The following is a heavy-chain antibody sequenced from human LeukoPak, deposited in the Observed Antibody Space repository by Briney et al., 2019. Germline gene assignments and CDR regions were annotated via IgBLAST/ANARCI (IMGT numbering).Heavy chain of an antibody. J-gene: IGHJ6*02. CDR3: AKDLAYYDSLLGYYYYGMDV. CDR2: ISGSGGST. CDR1: GFTFSSYA. V-gene: IGHV3-23*01. Sequence: GGSLRLSCAASGFTFSSYAMSWVRQAPGKGLEWVSAISGSGGSTYYADSVKGRFTISRDNSKNTLYLQMNSLRAEDTAVYYCAKDLAYYDSLLGYYYYGMDVWGQGTTVTVSS. D-gene: IGHD3-22*01.